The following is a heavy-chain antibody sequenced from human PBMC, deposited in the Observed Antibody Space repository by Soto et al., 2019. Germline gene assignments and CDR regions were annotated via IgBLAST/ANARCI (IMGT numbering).Heavy chain of an antibody. Sequence: SETLSLTCAVYGGSFSGYYWSWIRQPPGKGLEWIGEINHSGSTNYNPSLKSRVTISVDTSKNQLSLKLSSVTAADTAVYYCARPSVAGTFDYWGQGTLVTVSS. CDR3: ARPSVAGTFDY. CDR1: GGSFSGYY. CDR2: INHSGST. D-gene: IGHD6-19*01. J-gene: IGHJ4*02. V-gene: IGHV4-34*01.